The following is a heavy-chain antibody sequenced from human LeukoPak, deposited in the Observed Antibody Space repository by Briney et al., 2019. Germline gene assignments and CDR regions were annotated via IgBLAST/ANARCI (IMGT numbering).Heavy chain of an antibody. D-gene: IGHD3/OR15-3a*01. Sequence: EGSLRLSCAVSGFIFSNYRMQWVRQALGKGLVWVSHINNDGSSRNYAESVKGRFTISRDNAKNTLYLQMNSLRAEDTAVYYCARESWAGFDYWGQGTLVTVSS. CDR2: INNDGSSR. CDR3: ARESWAGFDY. V-gene: IGHV3-74*01. J-gene: IGHJ4*02. CDR1: GFIFSNYR.